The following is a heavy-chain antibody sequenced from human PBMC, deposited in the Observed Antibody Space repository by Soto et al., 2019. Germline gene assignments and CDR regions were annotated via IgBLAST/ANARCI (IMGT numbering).Heavy chain of an antibody. Sequence: QVQLVQSGAEVKKPGSSVKVSCKASGGTFSSYAISWVRQAPGQGLEWMGGIIPIFGTANYAQKFQGRVTITADESTSRAYMELSRLRSEDTVVYYCARDLTFYGSGMGTRYYYYYGMDVWGQGTTVTVSS. CDR1: GGTFSSYA. V-gene: IGHV1-69*01. CDR3: ARDLTFYGSGMGTRYYYYYGMDV. D-gene: IGHD3-10*01. CDR2: IIPIFGTA. J-gene: IGHJ6*02.